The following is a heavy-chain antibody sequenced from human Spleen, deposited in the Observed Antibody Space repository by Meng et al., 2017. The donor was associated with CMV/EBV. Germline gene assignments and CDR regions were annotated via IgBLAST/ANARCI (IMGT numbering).Heavy chain of an antibody. CDR1: GGSFSGYY. D-gene: IGHD6-13*01. J-gene: IGHJ4*02. CDR2: INHSGST. V-gene: IGHV4-34*01. Sequence: CAVDGGSFSGYYWSWIRQPPGKGLEWIGEINHSGSTHYNPSLKSRVTISVDTSKNQFSLKLSSVTAADTAVYYCARGRGYSVNFDYWGQGTLVTVSS. CDR3: ARGRGYSVNFDY.